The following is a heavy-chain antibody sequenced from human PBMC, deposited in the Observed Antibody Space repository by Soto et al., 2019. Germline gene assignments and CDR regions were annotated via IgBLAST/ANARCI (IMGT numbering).Heavy chain of an antibody. CDR1: GFTFSSYG. J-gene: IGHJ5*02. V-gene: IGHV3-33*06. CDR2: IWYDGSNK. CDR3: AKGDIVVVPAAMRPNWFDP. D-gene: IGHD2-2*01. Sequence: GGSLRLSCAASGFTFSSYGMHWVRQAPGKGLEWVAVIWYDGSNKYYADSVKGRFTISRDNSKNTLYLQMNSLRAEDTAVYYCAKGDIVVVPAAMRPNWFDPWGQGTLVTVSS.